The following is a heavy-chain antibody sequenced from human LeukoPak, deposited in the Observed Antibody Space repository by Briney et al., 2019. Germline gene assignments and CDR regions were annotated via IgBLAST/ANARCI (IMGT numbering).Heavy chain of an antibody. D-gene: IGHD4-17*01. CDR2: ISYDGSNK. CDR3: ANSLYGEDAFDS. V-gene: IGHV3-30*18. J-gene: IGHJ3*02. CDR1: GFTFSSYG. Sequence: PGRSLRLSCAASGFTFSSYGMHWVRQAPGKGLEWVAVISYDGSNKYYADSVKGRFTISRDNSKNTLYLQMNSLRAEDTAVYYCANSLYGEDAFDSWGQGTMVTVSS.